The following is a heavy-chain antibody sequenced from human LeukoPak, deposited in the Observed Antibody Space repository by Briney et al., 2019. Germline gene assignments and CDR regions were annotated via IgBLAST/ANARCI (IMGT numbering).Heavy chain of an antibody. D-gene: IGHD3-9*01. CDR1: GYTFTGYY. Sequence: ASVKVSCKATGYTFTGYYMHWVRQAPGQGLEWMGWISAYNGNTNYAQKLQGRVTMTTDTSTSTAYMELRSLRSDDTAVYYCARRYFDWLFAFDIWGQGTMVTVSS. CDR2: ISAYNGNT. CDR3: ARRYFDWLFAFDI. V-gene: IGHV1-18*04. J-gene: IGHJ3*02.